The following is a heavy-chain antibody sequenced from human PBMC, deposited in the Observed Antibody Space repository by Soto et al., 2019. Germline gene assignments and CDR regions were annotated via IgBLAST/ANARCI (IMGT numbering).Heavy chain of an antibody. Sequence: SETLSLTCTVSGGSISSSSYYWGWIRQPPGKGLEWIGSIYYSGSTYYNPSLKSRVTISVDTSKNQFSLKLSSVTAADTAVYYCARHGDFWSGLNFDYWGQGTLVTVSS. CDR2: IYYSGST. D-gene: IGHD3-3*01. CDR3: ARHGDFWSGLNFDY. V-gene: IGHV4-39*01. J-gene: IGHJ4*02. CDR1: GGSISSSSYY.